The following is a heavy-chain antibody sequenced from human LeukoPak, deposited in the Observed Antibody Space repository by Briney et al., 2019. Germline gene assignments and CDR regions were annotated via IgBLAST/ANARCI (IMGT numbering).Heavy chain of an antibody. J-gene: IGHJ4*02. Sequence: GASVKVSCKASGYTFTGYYMHWVRQAPGQGLEWMGWINPNSGGTNYAQRFQGRVTMTRDTSISTAYMELSRLRSDDTAVYYCARDLTMIVVVNNGLDYWGQGTLVTVSS. CDR1: GYTFTGYY. CDR2: INPNSGGT. D-gene: IGHD3-22*01. CDR3: ARDLTMIVVVNNGLDY. V-gene: IGHV1-2*02.